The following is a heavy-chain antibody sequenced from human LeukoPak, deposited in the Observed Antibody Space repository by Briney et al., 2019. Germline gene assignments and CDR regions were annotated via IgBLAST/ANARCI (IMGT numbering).Heavy chain of an antibody. D-gene: IGHD6-13*01. CDR2: IYPDDSDT. Sequence: GESLKISCKGSGYSFTNYWIGWVRQMPGKGLEYMGIIYPDDSDTRYSPSFQGQVAISADKSINTAYLQWSSLKASDTAMYYCARQLSHDYSSSTDYWGQGTLVTVSS. CDR1: GYSFTNYW. J-gene: IGHJ4*02. V-gene: IGHV5-51*01. CDR3: ARQLSHDYSSSTDY.